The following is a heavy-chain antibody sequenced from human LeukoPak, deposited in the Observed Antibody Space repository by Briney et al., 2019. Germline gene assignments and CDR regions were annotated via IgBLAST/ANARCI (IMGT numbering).Heavy chain of an antibody. CDR3: ALYTMVRGVISPYYYYMDV. J-gene: IGHJ6*03. V-gene: IGHV1-69*06. Sequence: ASVKVSCKASGGTFNTYTISWVRQAPGQGLEWMGGIIPTFGTANYAQKFQGRVTITADKSTSTAYMELSSLRSEDTAVYYCALYTMVRGVISPYYYYMDVWGKGTTVTVSS. CDR2: IIPTFGTA. CDR1: GGTFNTYT. D-gene: IGHD3-10*01.